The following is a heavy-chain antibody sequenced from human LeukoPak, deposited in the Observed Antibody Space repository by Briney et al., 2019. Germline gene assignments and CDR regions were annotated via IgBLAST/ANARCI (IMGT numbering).Heavy chain of an antibody. V-gene: IGHV1-69*04. CDR1: GYTFTSYG. J-gene: IGHJ4*02. D-gene: IGHD6-13*01. Sequence: SVKVSCKASGYTFTSYGISWVRQAPGQGLEWMGRIIPILGVANYAPKFQGRVTITADKSASTGYMELSSLRSEDTAVYYCARVMSGSSFDYWGQGTLVTVSS. CDR2: IIPILGVA. CDR3: ARVMSGSSFDY.